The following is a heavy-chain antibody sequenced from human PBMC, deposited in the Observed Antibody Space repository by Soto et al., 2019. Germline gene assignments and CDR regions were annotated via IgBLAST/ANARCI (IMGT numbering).Heavy chain of an antibody. V-gene: IGHV1-69*13. Sequence: SVKVSCKASGGTFSSYAISWVRQAPGQGLEWMGGIIPIFGTANYAQKFQGRVTITADESTSTAYMELSSLRSEDTAVYYCARVGVDAEHVPTAMGWFDPWGQGTLVTVSS. D-gene: IGHD2-2*01. J-gene: IGHJ5*02. CDR3: ARVGVDAEHVPTAMGWFDP. CDR2: IIPIFGTA. CDR1: GGTFSSYA.